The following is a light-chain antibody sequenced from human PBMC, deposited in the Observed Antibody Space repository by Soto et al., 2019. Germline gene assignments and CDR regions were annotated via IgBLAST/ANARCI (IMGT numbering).Light chain of an antibody. CDR2: EVS. Sequence: QSALTQPPSASGSPGQSVTISCTGTSRDVGGYNYVSWYQQHPGKAPKLMIYEVSKRPSGVPDRFSGYKSGNTASLTVSGLQAEDEADYYCSSYAGSNNWNFGTGTKVTVL. V-gene: IGLV2-8*01. J-gene: IGLJ1*01. CDR1: SRDVGGYNY. CDR3: SSYAGSNNWN.